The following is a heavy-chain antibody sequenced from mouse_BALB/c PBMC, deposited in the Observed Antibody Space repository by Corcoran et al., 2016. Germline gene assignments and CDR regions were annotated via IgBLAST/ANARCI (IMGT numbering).Heavy chain of an antibody. J-gene: IGHJ3*01. CDR2: ISYDGSN. V-gene: IGHV3-6*02. Sequence: DVQLQESGPGLVKPSQSLSLTCSVTGYSITSGYYWNWIRQFPGNKLEWMGYISYDGSNNYNPSLKNRSSITRDTSKNQFFLKLNSVTTEDTATYYCARDDGYAYWGQGTLVTVSA. CDR3: ARDDGYAY. CDR1: GYSITSGYY. D-gene: IGHD2-3*01.